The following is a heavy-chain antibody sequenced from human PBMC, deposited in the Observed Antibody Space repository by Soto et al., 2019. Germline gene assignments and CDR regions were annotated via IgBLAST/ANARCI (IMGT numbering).Heavy chain of an antibody. CDR1: GYSFSTYW. CDR2: IYPGDSDT. V-gene: IGHV5-51*07. CDR3: ARHSQFLSFGALTSRAYYLNN. D-gene: IGHD3-10*01. J-gene: IGHJ4*01. Sequence: GESLKISCTRSGYSFSTYWIAWVHQMPGKGLEWMGIIYPGDSDTRYSPSFQDQVTISADTSTKTSYLQWSSLMGADTAILCRARHSQFLSFGALTSRAYYLNNGGPGTLATVSS.